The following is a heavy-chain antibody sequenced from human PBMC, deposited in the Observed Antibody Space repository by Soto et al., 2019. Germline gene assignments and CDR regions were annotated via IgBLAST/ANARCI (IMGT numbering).Heavy chain of an antibody. D-gene: IGHD3-22*01. CDR3: TTGVERYYYDSSGYLAFDY. Sequence: GGSLRLSCAASGFTFSKGWMNWVRQAPGKGLEWVGRVKSKTDGGTTDYAAPVKVRFTISRDDSKHTLYLQMNSLKTEDIAVYYCTTGVERYYYDSSGYLAFDYWGQGT. CDR1: GFTFSKGW. V-gene: IGHV3-15*07. CDR2: VKSKTDGGTT. J-gene: IGHJ4*02.